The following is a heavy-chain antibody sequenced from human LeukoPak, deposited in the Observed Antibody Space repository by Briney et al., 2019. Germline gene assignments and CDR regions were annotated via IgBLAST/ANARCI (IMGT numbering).Heavy chain of an antibody. CDR2: INHSGST. CDR1: GGSFSGYY. Sequence: SETLSLTCAVYGGSFSGYYWSWIRQPPGKGLGWIGEINHSGSTNYNPSLKSRVTISVDTSKNQFSLKLSSVAAEDTAVYYWARGGGRAARWGQGTLVTVSS. CDR3: ARGGGRAAR. D-gene: IGHD6-25*01. J-gene: IGHJ4*02. V-gene: IGHV4-34*01.